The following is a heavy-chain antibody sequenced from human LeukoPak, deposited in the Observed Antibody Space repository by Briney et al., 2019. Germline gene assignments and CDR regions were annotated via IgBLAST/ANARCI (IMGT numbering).Heavy chain of an antibody. CDR1: GSTFDDYG. CDR2: INWNGGST. Sequence: GGSLRLSCAASGSTFDDYGMSWVRQAPGKGLEWVSGINWNGGSTGYADSVKGRFTISRDDAKNSLYLQMNSLRAEDTALYHCARVSRYDSSGYYPDYWGQGTLVTVSS. CDR3: ARVSRYDSSGYYPDY. J-gene: IGHJ4*02. D-gene: IGHD3-22*01. V-gene: IGHV3-20*01.